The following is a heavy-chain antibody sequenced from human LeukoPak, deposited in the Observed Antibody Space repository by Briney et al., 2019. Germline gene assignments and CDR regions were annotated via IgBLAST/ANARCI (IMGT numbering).Heavy chain of an antibody. CDR3: TTDGVAVAGTIECYFDY. J-gene: IGHJ4*02. Sequence: PGGSLRLSCAASGFTFNNAWMSWVRQAPGKGLEWVGRIKSKTDGGTTDYAAPVKGGFTISRDDSKNTLYLQMNSLKTEDTAVYYCTTDGVAVAGTIECYFDYWGQGTLVTVSS. D-gene: IGHD6-19*01. CDR2: IKSKTDGGTT. V-gene: IGHV3-15*01. CDR1: GFTFNNAW.